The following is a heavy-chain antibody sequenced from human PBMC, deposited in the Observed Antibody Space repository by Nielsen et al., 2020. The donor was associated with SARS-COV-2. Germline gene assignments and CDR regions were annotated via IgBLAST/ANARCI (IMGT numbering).Heavy chain of an antibody. Sequence: GGSLRLSCAASGFTFSSYSMNWVRQAPGKGLEWVSSISDTPNAIYYADSVKGRFTISRDNAKKSLYLQMNSLRVEDTAVYFCARDARRFLDYFLPNWFDLWGRGTLVTVSS. CDR1: GFTFSSYS. D-gene: IGHD3-3*01. V-gene: IGHV3-48*01. CDR3: ARDARRFLDYFLPNWFDL. J-gene: IGHJ5*02. CDR2: ISDTPNAI.